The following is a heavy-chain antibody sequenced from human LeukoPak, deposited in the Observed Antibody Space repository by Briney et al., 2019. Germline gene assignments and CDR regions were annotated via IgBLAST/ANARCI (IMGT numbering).Heavy chain of an antibody. CDR3: ATGSGSGWDYSFDY. Sequence: SSETLSLTCTVSGVSISNYYWAWIRQPPGKGLEWIGYIHYSGSTNYNPSLKSRVTISVDMSKNQFSLKLSSVTAADTAVYYCATGSGSGWDYSFDYWGQGTLVTVSS. CDR1: GVSISNYY. J-gene: IGHJ4*02. V-gene: IGHV4-59*01. D-gene: IGHD6-25*01. CDR2: IHYSGST.